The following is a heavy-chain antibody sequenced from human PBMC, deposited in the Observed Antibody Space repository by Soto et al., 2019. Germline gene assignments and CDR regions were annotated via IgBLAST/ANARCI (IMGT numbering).Heavy chain of an antibody. CDR2: IRSKANSYAT. D-gene: IGHD3-10*01. V-gene: IGHV3-73*01. J-gene: IGHJ4*02. Sequence: GGSLRLSCAASGFTFSGSAMHWVRQASGKGLEWVGRIRSKANSYATAYAASVEGRFTISRDDSKNTVYLQMNSLRAEDTAVYYCAKDLYPAYYYGSGSYYSLLALGYWGQGTLVTVSS. CDR1: GFTFSGSA. CDR3: AKDLYPAYYYGSGSYYSLLALGY.